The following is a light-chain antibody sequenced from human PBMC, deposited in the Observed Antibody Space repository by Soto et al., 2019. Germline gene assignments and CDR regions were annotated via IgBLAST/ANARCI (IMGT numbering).Light chain of an antibody. CDR2: KAS. CDR3: QHYASSSGT. J-gene: IGKJ1*01. Sequence: DIQLTQSPSSLSASVGDRVTITCRASQSVSSWVAWYHLKPGKPPKLLIYKASTLETGVPSRFRGIGSRTEFTLPLSRLQPDDFATYYCQHYASSSGTFGQGTKVDIK. V-gene: IGKV1-5*03. CDR1: QSVSSW.